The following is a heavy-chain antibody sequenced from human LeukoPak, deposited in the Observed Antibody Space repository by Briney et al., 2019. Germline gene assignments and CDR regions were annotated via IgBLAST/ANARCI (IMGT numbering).Heavy chain of an antibody. Sequence: GSLRLSCAASGFTFSSYSMNWIRQPPGKGLEWIGEINHSGSTNYNPSLKSRVTISVDTSKNQFSLKLSSVTAADTAVYYCASDGYCSSTSCYRGFVPWGQGTLVTVSS. V-gene: IGHV4-34*01. J-gene: IGHJ5*02. CDR1: GFTFSSYS. CDR2: INHSGST. D-gene: IGHD2-2*01. CDR3: ASDGYCSSTSCYRGFVP.